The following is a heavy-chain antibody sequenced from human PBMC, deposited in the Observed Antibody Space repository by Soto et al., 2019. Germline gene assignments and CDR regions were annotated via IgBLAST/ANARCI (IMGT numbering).Heavy chain of an antibody. J-gene: IGHJ5*02. D-gene: IGHD3-9*01. CDR2: IAYSGDT. CDR1: GASLTGADSY. Sequence: SETRSRTCAVSGASLTGADSYCYWHRKHPGKGLEWIGYIAYSGDTYYNPSLRSRVTISADRSENKFSLTLKSVTAADTAVYVCARAFERSAIGPWGQGTSVTVSS. V-gene: IGHV4-31*11. CDR3: ARAFERSAIGP.